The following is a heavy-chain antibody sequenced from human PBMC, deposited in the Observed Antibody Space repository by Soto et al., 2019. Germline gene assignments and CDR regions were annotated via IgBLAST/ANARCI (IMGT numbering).Heavy chain of an antibody. J-gene: IGHJ3*02. V-gene: IGHV4-28*01. CDR3: ARSPYADALDI. CDR1: GYSITTVNW. D-gene: IGHD2-2*01. Sequence: SETLSLTCAVSGYSITTVNWWAWIRQPPGKGLEWIGYIFHSGTTHYNPSLKSRVTMSVDTSKNQFSLKVDSLTAEDTAVYYCARSPYADALDIWGQGTMVTVSS. CDR2: IFHSGTT.